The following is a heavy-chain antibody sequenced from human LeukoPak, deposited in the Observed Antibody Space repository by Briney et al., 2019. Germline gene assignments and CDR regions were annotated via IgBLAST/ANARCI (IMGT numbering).Heavy chain of an antibody. CDR3: ARVVEVAWFDP. V-gene: IGHV1-18*01. CDR2: ISAYNGHT. CDR1: GYIFTSYG. D-gene: IGHD2-21*01. Sequence: ASVKVSCKASGYIFTSYGISWVRQAPGQGLEWMGWISAYNGHTNSAQKFQGRVTMTTDTSTSTAYMEMRSLKSDDTAVYYCARVVEVAWFDPWGQGTLVTVSS. J-gene: IGHJ5*02.